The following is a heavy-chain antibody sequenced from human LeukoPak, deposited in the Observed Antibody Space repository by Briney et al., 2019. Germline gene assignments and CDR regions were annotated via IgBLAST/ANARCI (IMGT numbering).Heavy chain of an antibody. D-gene: IGHD5-12*01. CDR3: AAGGYEAAY. CDR2: IYTTGST. V-gene: IGHV4-61*02. J-gene: IGHJ4*02. CDR1: GGSISSGSYY. Sequence: SQTLSLTCTVSGGSISSGSYYWSWIRQPAGKGLEWIGRIYTTGSTNYNPSLKSRVTISVDTSKNQFSLKLSSVTAADTAVYYCAAGGYEAAYWGQGTLVTVSS.